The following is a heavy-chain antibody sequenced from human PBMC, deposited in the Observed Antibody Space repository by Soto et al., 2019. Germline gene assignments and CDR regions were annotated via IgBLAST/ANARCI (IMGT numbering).Heavy chain of an antibody. CDR2: IHYSGST. CDR1: GGSISSGDYY. CDR3: AGKPNGLYYFDY. D-gene: IGHD2-8*01. J-gene: IGHJ4*02. V-gene: IGHV4-31*03. Sequence: PSETLSLTCTVSGGSISSGDYYWSWIRQHPGKGLEWIGYIHYSGSTYYNPSLKSRVTISVDTSKNQFSLKLSSVTAADTAVYYCAGKPNGLYYFDYWGQGTLVTVSS.